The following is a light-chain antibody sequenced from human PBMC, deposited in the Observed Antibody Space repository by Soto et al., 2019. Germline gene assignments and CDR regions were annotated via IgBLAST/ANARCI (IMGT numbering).Light chain of an antibody. CDR3: SSYAGSSNV. V-gene: IGLV2-8*01. Sequence: VLPQPPSASGSPGQSVAISCTGTSSDVGGYNYVSWYQQHPGKAPKLMIYEVNKRPSGVPDRFSGSKSGNTASLTVSGLQAEDEADYYCSSYAGSSNVFGTGTKVTVL. J-gene: IGLJ1*01. CDR2: EVN. CDR1: SSDVGGYNY.